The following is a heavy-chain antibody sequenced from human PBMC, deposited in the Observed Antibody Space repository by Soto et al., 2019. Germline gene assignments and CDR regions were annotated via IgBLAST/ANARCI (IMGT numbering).Heavy chain of an antibody. Sequence: GGSLRLSCAASGFTFSSYAMSWVRQAPGKGLEWVSAISGSGGSTYYADSVKGRFTISRDNSKNTLYLQMNSLRAEDKAVYCCANLDYYDSSGSPYYYYYGMDVWGQGTTVTVSS. V-gene: IGHV3-23*01. CDR3: ANLDYYDSSGSPYYYYYGMDV. J-gene: IGHJ6*02. CDR2: ISGSGGST. D-gene: IGHD3-22*01. CDR1: GFTFSSYA.